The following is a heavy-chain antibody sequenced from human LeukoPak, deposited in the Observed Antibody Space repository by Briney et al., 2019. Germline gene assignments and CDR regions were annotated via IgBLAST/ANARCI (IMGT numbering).Heavy chain of an antibody. CDR3: ARVGGWLQLKRWGFDY. J-gene: IGHJ4*02. CDR2: VSHSGTT. V-gene: IGHV4-34*01. Sequence: SETLSLTCAVYGGSPRSYYWSWIRQSPGKGLEWIGEVSHSGTTTYNPSLKGRVIISMDTSKRQFSLKVTSVTAADTAIFYCARVGGWLQLKRWGFDYWGQGTPVTVSS. D-gene: IGHD5-24*01. CDR1: GGSPRSYY.